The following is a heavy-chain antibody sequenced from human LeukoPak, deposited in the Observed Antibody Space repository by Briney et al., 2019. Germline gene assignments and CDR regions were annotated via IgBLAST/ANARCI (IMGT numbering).Heavy chain of an antibody. CDR3: AREVASGAFDI. CDR2: IKQDGSEK. V-gene: IGHV3-7*01. J-gene: IGHJ3*02. Sequence: GGSLRLSCAASGFTFDDYAMHWVRQAPGKGLEWVANIKQDGSEKYNVDSVKGRFTISRDNAKNSLYLQMNSLRAEDTAVYYCAREVASGAFDIWGQGTMVTVSS. CDR1: GFTFDDYA.